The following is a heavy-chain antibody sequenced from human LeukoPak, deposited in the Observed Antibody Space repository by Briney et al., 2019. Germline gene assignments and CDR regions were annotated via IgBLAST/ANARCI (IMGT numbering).Heavy chain of an antibody. CDR3: AKDRYYGSGRFYYYMDV. J-gene: IGHJ6*03. D-gene: IGHD3-10*01. V-gene: IGHV3-30*02. CDR2: IRYDGSNK. Sequence: GGSLRLSCAASGFTFSSYGMHWVRQAPGKGLEWVAFIRYDGSNKYYADSVKGRFTISRDNSKNTLYLQMNSLRAEDTAVYYCAKDRYYGSGRFYYYMDVWGKGTTVTISS. CDR1: GFTFSSYG.